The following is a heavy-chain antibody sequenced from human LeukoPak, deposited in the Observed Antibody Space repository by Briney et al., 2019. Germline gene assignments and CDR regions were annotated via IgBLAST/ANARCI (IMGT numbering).Heavy chain of an antibody. Sequence: PSETLSLTCAVYGGSFSGYDWSWVRQPPGKGLEWIGEINHSGSSKYNPSLKIRVTISVHTSKHHFSLKLTSVTAADTAVYYCARGGYYSYVWGSYRFAYWGQGTLVTVSS. V-gene: IGHV4-34*01. J-gene: IGHJ4*02. CDR2: INHSGSS. CDR3: ARGGYYSYVWGSYRFAY. D-gene: IGHD3-16*02. CDR1: GGSFSGYD.